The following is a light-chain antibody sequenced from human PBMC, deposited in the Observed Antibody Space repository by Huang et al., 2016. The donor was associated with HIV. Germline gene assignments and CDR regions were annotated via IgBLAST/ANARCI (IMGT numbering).Light chain of an antibody. CDR3: QHYGSSLIT. J-gene: IGKJ5*01. Sequence: EIVLTPSPGPVSLSPGERATLSCRASQSVGNYLAWYQQQPGHAPRLLIYDASSRATGIPDRFSGSGSGTDFTLTISRLEPEDFAVYYCQHYGSSLITFGQGTRLEIK. CDR1: QSVGNY. V-gene: IGKV3-20*01. CDR2: DAS.